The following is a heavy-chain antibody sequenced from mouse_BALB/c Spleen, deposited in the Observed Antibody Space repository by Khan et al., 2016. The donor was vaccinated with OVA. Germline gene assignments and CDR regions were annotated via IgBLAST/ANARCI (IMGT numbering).Heavy chain of an antibody. CDR3: ARRTTGYAMDY. CDR1: GYTFPSNT. CDR2: INPRSDYT. D-gene: IGHD2-14*01. V-gene: IGHV1-4*01. J-gene: IGHJ4*01. Sequence: QVQLKQSGAELARPGASVKMSCKASGYTFPSNTMHWVKQRPGQGLEWIGYINPRSDYTIYNQKFKEKATLTADISSTTAYMQLSSLTSDDSAVDYCARRTTGYAMDYWGQGTSVTVSS.